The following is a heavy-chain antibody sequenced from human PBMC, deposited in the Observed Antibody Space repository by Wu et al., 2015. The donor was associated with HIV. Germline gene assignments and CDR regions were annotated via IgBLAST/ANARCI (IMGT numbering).Heavy chain of an antibody. CDR2: LYHTGST. J-gene: IGHJ4*02. CDR3: ATRPVWGSYEIDY. D-gene: IGHD3-16*01. Sequence: QVQLQESGPGLVKPSETLSLTCVVSGTSVSSDYYWGWIRQTPGKGLEWIGTLYHTGSTYYNPSLKHRVSISVDTSKNQFSLKLNSVTAADTAVYYCATRPVWGSYEIDYWGQGTLVTVSS. V-gene: IGHV4-38-2*01. CDR1: GTSVSSDYY.